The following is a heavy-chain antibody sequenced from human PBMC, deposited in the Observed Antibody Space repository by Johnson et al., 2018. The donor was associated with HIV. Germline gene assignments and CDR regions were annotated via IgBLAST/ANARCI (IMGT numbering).Heavy chain of an antibody. CDR1: GFTVSSNY. J-gene: IGHJ3*02. CDR3: AREGGGTVVLGDEGAFDI. V-gene: IGHV3-66*03. CDR2: SWNSGSI. Sequence: VQLVESGGGLIQPGGSLRLSCAASGFTVSSNYMSWVRQAPGKGLEWVSGISWNSGSIGYADSVKGRFTISRDNSKNTLFLQMNSLRAEDTSVYYCAREGGGTVVLGDEGAFDIWGQGTMVTVS. D-gene: IGHD3-10*01.